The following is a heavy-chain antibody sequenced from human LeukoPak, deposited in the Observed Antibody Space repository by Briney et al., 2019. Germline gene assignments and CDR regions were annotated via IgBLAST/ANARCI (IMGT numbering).Heavy chain of an antibody. J-gene: IGHJ4*02. V-gene: IGHV3-53*01. CDR3: ALVGATFVLD. Sequence: GGSLRLSCAASGFTVNSNHMNWVRQAPGKGLEWVSVIYSGGTLYYADSVKGRFTISRDNSKNTLYLQMNSLRAEDTAVYYCALVGATFVLDWGQGTLVTVSS. CDR2: IYSGGTL. CDR1: GFTVNSNH. D-gene: IGHD1-26*01.